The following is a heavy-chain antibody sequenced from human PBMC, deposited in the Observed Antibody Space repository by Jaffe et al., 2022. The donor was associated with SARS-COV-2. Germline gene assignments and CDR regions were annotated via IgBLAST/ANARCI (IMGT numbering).Heavy chain of an antibody. Sequence: EVQLVESGGGLVQPGGSLRLSCSASGFTFSSYAMHWVRQAPGKGLEYVSAISSNGGSTYYADSVKGRFTISRDNSKNTLYLQMSSLRAEDTAVYYCVKGAQTTRFLEWLLFYFDYWGQGTLVTVSS. CDR3: VKGAQTTRFLEWLLFYFDY. CDR1: GFTFSSYA. D-gene: IGHD3-3*01. CDR2: ISSNGGST. J-gene: IGHJ4*02. V-gene: IGHV3-64D*09.